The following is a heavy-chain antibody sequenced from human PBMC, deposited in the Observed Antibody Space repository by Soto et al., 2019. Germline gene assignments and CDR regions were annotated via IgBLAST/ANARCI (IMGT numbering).Heavy chain of an antibody. CDR2: IYYSGST. J-gene: IGHJ6*03. D-gene: IGHD6-6*01. V-gene: IGHV4-39*01. CDR3: ARLSSYSSSSRLSYYYYYYMDV. CDR1: GGSISSSSYY. Sequence: SETLSLTCTVSGGSISSSSYYWGWIRQPPGKGLEWIGSIYYSGSTYYNPSLKSRVTISVDTSKNQFSLKLSSVTAADTAVYYCARLSSYSSSSRLSYYYYYYMDVWGKGTTVTVSS.